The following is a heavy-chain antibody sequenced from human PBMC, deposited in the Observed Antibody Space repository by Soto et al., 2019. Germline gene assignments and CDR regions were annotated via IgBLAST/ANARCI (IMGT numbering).Heavy chain of an antibody. Sequence: PSQTLSLTCAISGDSVSRNIAAWNWIRQSPSRGLEWLGRTYYRSKWYNDYAVSVKSRITINPDTSKNQFSLQLNSVTPEDTAVYYCARDRIRVVAATYAFDIWGQGTMVTVSS. CDR3: ARDRIRVVAATYAFDI. J-gene: IGHJ3*02. CDR2: TYYRSKWYN. V-gene: IGHV6-1*01. CDR1: GDSVSRNIAA. D-gene: IGHD2-15*01.